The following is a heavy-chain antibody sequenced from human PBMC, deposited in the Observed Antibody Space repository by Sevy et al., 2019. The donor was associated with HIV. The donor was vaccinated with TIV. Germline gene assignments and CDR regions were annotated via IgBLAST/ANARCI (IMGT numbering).Heavy chain of an antibody. D-gene: IGHD2-2*01. CDR3: ARAPPLVVVPGAPSWFDP. CDR2: INHSGST. Sequence: ETLSLTCAVYGGSFSGYYWNWIRQSPGKGLEWIGEINHSGSTHYNPSLKSRVTISVDTSKNQFSLRLNSVTAADTAVYYCARAPPLVVVPGAPSWFDPWGQGTLVTVSS. CDR1: GGSFSGYY. V-gene: IGHV4-34*01. J-gene: IGHJ5*02.